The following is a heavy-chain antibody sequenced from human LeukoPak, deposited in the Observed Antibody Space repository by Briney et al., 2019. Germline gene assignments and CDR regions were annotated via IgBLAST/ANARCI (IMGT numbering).Heavy chain of an antibody. CDR3: ARGREELVVPAYYFDY. D-gene: IGHD2-2*01. CDR2: INHSGST. Sequence: PSETLSLTCAVYGGSFRGYYWSGSRQPPGKGLEWIGEINHSGSTNYNPSLKSRVTISVDTSKNQFSLKLSSVTAADTAVYYCARGREELVVPAYYFDYWGQGTLVTVSS. V-gene: IGHV4-34*01. J-gene: IGHJ4*02. CDR1: GGSFRGYY.